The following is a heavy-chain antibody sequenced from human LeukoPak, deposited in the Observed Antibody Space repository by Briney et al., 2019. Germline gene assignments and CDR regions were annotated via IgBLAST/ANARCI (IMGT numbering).Heavy chain of an antibody. V-gene: IGHV3-74*01. CDR1: GFTFSSYW. CDR3: AKVTAVTSTGALDY. CDR2: INSDGSST. J-gene: IGHJ4*02. Sequence: GGSLRLSCAASGFTFSSYWRHWVRQAPGKGLVWVSRINSDGSSTTYADPVKGRFPISRDTAKNTLYLQLNTLRANDTAASYCAKVTAVTSTGALDYWGQGTLVTVSS. D-gene: IGHD6-19*01.